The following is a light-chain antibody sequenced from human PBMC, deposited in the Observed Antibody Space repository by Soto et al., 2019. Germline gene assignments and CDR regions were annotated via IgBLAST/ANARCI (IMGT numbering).Light chain of an antibody. CDR2: GAS. CDR1: QSVSSSY. Sequence: EIVLTQSPGTLSLSPGERATLSCRASQSVSSSYLAWYQQKPGQAPRLLLYGASSRATGIPDRFSGSGSGTDFTLTVSSLQPEDLATYYCQQLFMYPPTFGPGTKVDIK. CDR3: QQLFMYPPT. V-gene: IGKV3-20*01. J-gene: IGKJ3*01.